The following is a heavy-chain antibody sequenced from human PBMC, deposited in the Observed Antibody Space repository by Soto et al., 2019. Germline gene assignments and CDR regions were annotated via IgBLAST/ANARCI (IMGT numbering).Heavy chain of an antibody. D-gene: IGHD5-18*01. J-gene: IGHJ5*02. CDR1: GFTFSSYA. V-gene: IGHV3-30-3*01. CDR3: ARDWVDKATNYNWFDP. CDR2: ISYDGSNK. Sequence: XECLRLSCAASGFTFSSYAMHWVRQAPGKGLEWVAVISYDGSNKYYADSVKGRFTISRDNSKNTLYLQMNSLRAEDTAVYYCARDWVDKATNYNWFDPWGQGTLVTVSS.